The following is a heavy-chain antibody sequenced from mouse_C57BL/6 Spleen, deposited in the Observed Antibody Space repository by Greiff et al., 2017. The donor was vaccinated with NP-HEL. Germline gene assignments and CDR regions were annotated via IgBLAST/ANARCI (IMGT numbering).Heavy chain of an antibody. CDR3: ARNRATGGFAY. V-gene: IGHV1-61*01. D-gene: IGHD3-1*01. Sequence: VQLQQPGAELVRPGSSVKLSCKASGYTFTSYWMDWVKQRPGQGLEWIGNIYPSDSETHYNQKFKDKATLTVDKSSSTAYMQLSSLTSEDSAVYYCARNRATGGFAYWGQGTLVTVSA. J-gene: IGHJ3*01. CDR2: IYPSDSET. CDR1: GYTFTSYW.